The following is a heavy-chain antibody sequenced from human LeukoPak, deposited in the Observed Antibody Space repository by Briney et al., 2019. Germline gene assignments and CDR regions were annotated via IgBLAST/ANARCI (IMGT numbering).Heavy chain of an antibody. J-gene: IGHJ4*02. CDR2: INREGNEK. Sequence: GGSLRLSCATSGFAFSSYWMTWVRQVPGKGLEWVANINREGNEKYYVDSVKGRFTISRDNAKNSLYLQMNSLRAEDTAVYYCAIPPITGTASWGQGTLVTVSS. CDR3: AIPPITGTAS. CDR1: GFAFSSYW. V-gene: IGHV3-7*01. D-gene: IGHD1-20*01.